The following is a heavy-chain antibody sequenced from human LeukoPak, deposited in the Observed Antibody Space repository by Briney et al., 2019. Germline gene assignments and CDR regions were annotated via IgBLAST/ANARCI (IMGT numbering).Heavy chain of an antibody. Sequence: PSETLSLTCTVSGVSINSYYWSWIRQPPGKGLEWVACISHSGNTNYNPSLKTRITISADTSKSQTSLKPTSVTAADTATYYCSRHYSTVPFDYWGQGTPVTVSS. CDR2: ISHSGNT. CDR1: GVSINSYY. V-gene: IGHV4-59*08. D-gene: IGHD4-11*01. J-gene: IGHJ4*02. CDR3: SRHYSTVPFDY.